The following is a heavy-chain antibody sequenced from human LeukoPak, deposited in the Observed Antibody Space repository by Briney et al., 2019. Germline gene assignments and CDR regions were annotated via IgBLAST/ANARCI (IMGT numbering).Heavy chain of an antibody. Sequence: GGPLRLSCTPSVYPFNTYNMHGPPRARGRALECVTYITASNTAIHCADSVKGRFTISRDNAKNFLYLQMNSLRAEDTAVYYCARPYYDILTGYNPYFDYWGQGILVTVSS. V-gene: IGHV3-21*01. J-gene: IGHJ4*02. CDR3: ARPYYDILTGYNPYFDY. CDR1: VYPFNTYN. D-gene: IGHD3-9*01. CDR2: ITASNTAI.